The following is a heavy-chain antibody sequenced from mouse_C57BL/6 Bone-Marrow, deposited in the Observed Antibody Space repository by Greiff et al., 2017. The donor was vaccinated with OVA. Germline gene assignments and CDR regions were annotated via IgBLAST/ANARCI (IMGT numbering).Heavy chain of an antibody. CDR2: IWRGGST. D-gene: IGHD1-1*01. Sequence: VKVVESGPGLVQPSQSLSITCTVSGFSLTSYGVHWVRQSPGKGLEWLGVIWRGGSTDYNAAFMSRLSITKDNSKSQVFFKMNSLQADDTAIYYCAKISSYFYWYFDVWGTGTTVTVSS. V-gene: IGHV2-5*01. J-gene: IGHJ1*03. CDR1: GFSLTSYG. CDR3: AKISSYFYWYFDV.